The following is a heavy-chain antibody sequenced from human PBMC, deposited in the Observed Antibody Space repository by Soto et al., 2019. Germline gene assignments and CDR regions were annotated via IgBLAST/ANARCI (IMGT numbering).Heavy chain of an antibody. J-gene: IGHJ4*02. CDR3: ARDRAHYYDSSGYYYGQGTRALDY. Sequence: QVQLVESGGGVVQPGRSLRLSCAASGFTFSSYGMHWVRQAPGKGLEWVAVIWYDGSKKYYADSVKGRFTISRDNSKNTLYLQMNSLRAEDTAVYYCARDRAHYYDSSGYYYGQGTRALDYWGQGTLVTVSS. V-gene: IGHV3-33*01. CDR1: GFTFSSYG. D-gene: IGHD3-22*01. CDR2: IWYDGSKK.